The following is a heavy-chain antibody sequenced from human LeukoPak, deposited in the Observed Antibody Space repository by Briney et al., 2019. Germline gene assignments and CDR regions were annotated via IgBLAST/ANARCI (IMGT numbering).Heavy chain of an antibody. Sequence: RASVKVSCKASGYTFTGYYMHWVRQAPGQGLEWMGWINPNSGGTNYAQKFQGRVTMTRDTSISTAYMELSRLRSDDTAVYYCAGGLGFGGYYFDYWGQGTLVTVSS. CDR1: GYTFTGYY. CDR2: INPNSGGT. V-gene: IGHV1-2*02. CDR3: AGGLGFGGYYFDY. D-gene: IGHD3-10*01. J-gene: IGHJ4*02.